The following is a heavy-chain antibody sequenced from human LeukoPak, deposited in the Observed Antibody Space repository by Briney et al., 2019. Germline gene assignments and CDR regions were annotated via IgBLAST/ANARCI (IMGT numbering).Heavy chain of an antibody. D-gene: IGHD2-21*02. Sequence: SETLSLTCTVSGGSISSSSYYWGWIRQPPGKGLEWIGSIYYSGSTYYNPSLKSRVTISVDTSKNQFSLKLSSVTAADTAVYYCARERVVVTAMYYYYYYMDVWGKGTTVTVSS. J-gene: IGHJ6*03. CDR1: GGSISSSSYY. V-gene: IGHV4-39*07. CDR3: ARERVVVTAMYYYYYYMDV. CDR2: IYYSGST.